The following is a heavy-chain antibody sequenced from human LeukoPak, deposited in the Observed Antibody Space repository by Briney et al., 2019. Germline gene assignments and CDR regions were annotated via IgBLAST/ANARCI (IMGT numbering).Heavy chain of an antibody. Sequence: SETLSLTCTVSGGSISSSSYYWGWIRQPPGKGLEWIGSIYYSGSTYYNPSLKSRVTISVDTSKNQFSLKLSSVTAADTAVYYCATIVVVITYFQHWGQGTLVTVSS. CDR3: ATIVVVITYFQH. CDR1: GGSISSSSYY. D-gene: IGHD3-22*01. CDR2: IYYSGST. V-gene: IGHV4-39*07. J-gene: IGHJ1*01.